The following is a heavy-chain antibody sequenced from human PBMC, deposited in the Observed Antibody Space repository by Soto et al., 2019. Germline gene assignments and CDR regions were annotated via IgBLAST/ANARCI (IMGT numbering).Heavy chain of an antibody. CDR1: GFTFSSYA. CDR3: ARAYYYDSSGYYQH. D-gene: IGHD3-22*01. Sequence: GGSLRLSCAASGFTFSSYAMHWVRQAPGKGLEWVAVISYDGSNKYYADSVKGRFTISRDNSKNTLYLQMNSLRAEDTAVYYCARAYYYDSSGYYQHWGQGTLVTVSS. V-gene: IGHV3-30-3*01. CDR2: ISYDGSNK. J-gene: IGHJ1*01.